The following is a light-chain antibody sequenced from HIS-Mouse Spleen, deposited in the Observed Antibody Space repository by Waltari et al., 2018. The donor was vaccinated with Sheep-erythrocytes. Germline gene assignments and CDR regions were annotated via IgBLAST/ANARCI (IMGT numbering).Light chain of an antibody. V-gene: IGLV2-11*01. Sequence: QSALTHPRSVSGSPGQSVTIACTGTSSDVGGYNYVSCYQQHPGKAPKLMIYDVSKRPSGVPDRFSGSKSGNTASLTISGLQAEDEADYYCCSYAGSYNHVFATGTKVTVL. J-gene: IGLJ1*01. CDR1: SSDVGGYNY. CDR2: DVS. CDR3: CSYAGSYNHV.